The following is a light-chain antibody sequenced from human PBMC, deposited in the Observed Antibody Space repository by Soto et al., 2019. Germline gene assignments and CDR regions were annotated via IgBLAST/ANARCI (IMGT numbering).Light chain of an antibody. CDR2: EVS. CDR1: SSDVGAYNL. Sequence: QSAVAQPASVSGSPGQAVTISCTGTSSDVGAYNLVSLYQHHPGKAPKVLISEVSKRPSGVSDRFSGSKSGNTASLAISGLQAEDEADYYCASLTTTSFVFGTGTKGTVL. V-gene: IGLV2-14*01. J-gene: IGLJ1*01. CDR3: ASLTTTSFV.